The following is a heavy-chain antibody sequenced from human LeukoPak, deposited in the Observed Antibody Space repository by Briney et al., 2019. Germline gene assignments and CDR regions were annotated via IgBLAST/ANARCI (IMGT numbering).Heavy chain of an antibody. Sequence: GRSLRLSCAASGFTFSSYAMSWVRQAPGKGLEWVSAISGSGGSTYYADSVKGRFTISRDNSKNTLYLQMNSLRAEDTAVYYCAKDLKVPAAIPHYMDVWDKGTTVTVSS. CDR3: AKDLKVPAAIPHYMDV. D-gene: IGHD2-2*01. CDR1: GFTFSSYA. J-gene: IGHJ6*03. CDR2: ISGSGGST. V-gene: IGHV3-23*01.